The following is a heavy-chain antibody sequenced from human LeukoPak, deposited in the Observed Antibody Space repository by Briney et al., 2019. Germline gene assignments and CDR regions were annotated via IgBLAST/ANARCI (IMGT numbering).Heavy chain of an antibody. D-gene: IGHD6-19*01. CDR3: AKWLVPDY. CDR2: IWRTGDWT. V-gene: IGHV3-23*05. Sequence: GGSLRVSCTASGFIFRDYVMSWVRQAPGKGPEWVAAIWRTGDWTHYVDSVKGRFTISRDNSKNTLYLQMNRLRAEDTAVYYCAKWLVPDYWGQETLATVSS. J-gene: IGHJ4*02. CDR1: GFIFRDYV.